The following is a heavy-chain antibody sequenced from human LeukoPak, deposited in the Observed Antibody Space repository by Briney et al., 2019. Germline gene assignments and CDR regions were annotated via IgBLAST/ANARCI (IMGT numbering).Heavy chain of an antibody. CDR1: GGSFSGYY. Sequence: PSETLSLTCAVYGGSFSGYYWSWIRQPPGKGLGWIGEINHSGSTNYNPSLKSRVTISVDTSRNQFSLKLSSVTAADTAVYYCARGVEYSSSSGPGGWFDPWGQGTLVTVSS. CDR3: ARGVEYSSSSGPGGWFDP. CDR2: INHSGST. D-gene: IGHD6-6*01. V-gene: IGHV4-34*01. J-gene: IGHJ5*02.